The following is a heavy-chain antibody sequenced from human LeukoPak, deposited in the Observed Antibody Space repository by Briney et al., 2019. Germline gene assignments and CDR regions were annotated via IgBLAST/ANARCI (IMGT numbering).Heavy chain of an antibody. Sequence: GGSLRLSCAASGFTLSSFAMSWVRQAPGKGLEWVATTYGDEITTKYADSARGRFAISRVNSKNTLSLQMNSLRAEDTAIYYCAKSYFTYGSDAFDVWGPGTMVIVSS. CDR3: AKSYFTYGSDAFDV. V-gene: IGHV3-23*01. D-gene: IGHD4-17*01. CDR1: GFTLSSFA. CDR2: TYGDEITT. J-gene: IGHJ3*01.